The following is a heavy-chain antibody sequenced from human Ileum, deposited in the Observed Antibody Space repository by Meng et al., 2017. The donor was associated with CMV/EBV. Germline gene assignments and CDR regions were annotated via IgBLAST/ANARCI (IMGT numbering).Heavy chain of an antibody. D-gene: IGHD2/OR15-2a*01. V-gene: IGHV3-33*06. J-gene: IGHJ4*02. Sequence: SSGFFFSNSGIHWVRQAPGKGLEWVAIISSDGSNEHYADSVKGRFAISRDNSKNTLYLQLNSLRAEDTAVYYCAKGCTTFCYYIDYWGRGTLVTVSS. CDR2: ISSDGSNE. CDR1: GFFFSNSG. CDR3: AKGCTTFCYYIDY.